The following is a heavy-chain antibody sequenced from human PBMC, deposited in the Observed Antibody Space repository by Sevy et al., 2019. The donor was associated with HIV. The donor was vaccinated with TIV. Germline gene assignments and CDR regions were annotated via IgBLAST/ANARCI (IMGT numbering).Heavy chain of an antibody. CDR3: ASAPGGSDYVWGGYRYRGRYYFDY. CDR1: GGSISSSSYY. D-gene: IGHD3-16*02. J-gene: IGHJ4*02. CDR2: IYYSGST. V-gene: IGHV4-39*01. Sequence: SETLSLTCTVSGGSISSSSYYWGWIRQPPGKGLEWIGSIYYSGSTYYNPSLKSRVTISVDTSKNQFSLKLSSVTAADTAVYYCASAPGGSDYVWGGYRYRGRYYFDYWGQGTLVTVSS.